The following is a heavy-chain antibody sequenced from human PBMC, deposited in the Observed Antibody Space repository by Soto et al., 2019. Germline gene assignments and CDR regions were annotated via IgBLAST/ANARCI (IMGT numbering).Heavy chain of an antibody. J-gene: IGHJ4*02. CDR2: ISYDGSNT. CDR3: ARRPVTYYFDY. D-gene: IGHD4-17*01. V-gene: IGHV3-30-3*01. Sequence: GGSLRLSCAASGFTFSNYAIHWVRQAPGKGLEWVAVISYDGSNTYYADSVKGRFTISRDNSKNTLYLQMDSLRAEDTAVYYCARRPVTYYFDYWGQGTLVTVS. CDR1: GFTFSNYA.